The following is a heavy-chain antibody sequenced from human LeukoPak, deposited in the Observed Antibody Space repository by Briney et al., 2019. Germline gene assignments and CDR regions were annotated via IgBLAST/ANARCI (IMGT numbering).Heavy chain of an antibody. D-gene: IGHD5-12*01. V-gene: IGHV3-48*02. CDR3: ARAMRSGYDY. CDR2: ISSSSDSI. CDR1: RFKFSGYA. J-gene: IGHJ4*02. Sequence: GGSLRLSCSAARFKFSGYAMSWVRQAPGKRLEWVSYISSSSDSIYYADSVKGRFTISRDNAENSLYLQMNSLRDEDTAVYFCARAMRSGYDYWGQGTLVTVSS.